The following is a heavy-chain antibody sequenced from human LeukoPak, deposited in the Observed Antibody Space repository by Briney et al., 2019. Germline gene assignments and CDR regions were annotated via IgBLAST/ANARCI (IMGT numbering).Heavy chain of an antibody. V-gene: IGHV3-53*01. CDR3: ASSYSSSWYRGVYNWFDP. D-gene: IGHD6-13*01. CDR1: GFTVSSNY. J-gene: IGHJ5*02. Sequence: GGSLRLSCAASGFTVSSNYMSWVRQAPGKGLEWVSVIYSGGSTYYADSVKGRFTISRDNAKNSLYLQMNSLRAEDTAVYYCASSYSSSWYRGVYNWFDPWGQGTLVTVSP. CDR2: IYSGGST.